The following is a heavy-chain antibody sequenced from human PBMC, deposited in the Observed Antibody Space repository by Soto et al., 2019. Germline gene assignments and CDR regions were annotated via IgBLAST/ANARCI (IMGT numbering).Heavy chain of an antibody. Sequence: SVKVSCKASGYTFTGYYMHWVRQAPGQGLEWMGWINPNSGGTNYAQKFQGRVTMTRDTSISTAYMELSRLRSDDTAVYYCARVNVVVVAATREYYFDYWGQGTLVTVSS. D-gene: IGHD2-15*01. CDR3: ARVNVVVVAATREYYFDY. CDR1: GYTFTGYY. J-gene: IGHJ4*02. CDR2: INPNSGGT. V-gene: IGHV1-2*02.